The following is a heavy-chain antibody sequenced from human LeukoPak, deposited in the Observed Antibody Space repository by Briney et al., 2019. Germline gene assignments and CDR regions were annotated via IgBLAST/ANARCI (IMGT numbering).Heavy chain of an antibody. D-gene: IGHD1-26*01. J-gene: IGHJ6*03. V-gene: IGHV1-18*04. CDR1: GYTFISYY. CDR3: ARAEWELPNYYYYYYMDV. CDR2: ISAYNGNT. Sequence: ASVKVSCKASGYTFISYYMHWVRQAPGQGLEWMGWISAYNGNTNYAQKLQGRVTMTTDTSTSTAYMELRSLRSDDTAVYYCARAEWELPNYYYYYYMDVWGKGTTVTISS.